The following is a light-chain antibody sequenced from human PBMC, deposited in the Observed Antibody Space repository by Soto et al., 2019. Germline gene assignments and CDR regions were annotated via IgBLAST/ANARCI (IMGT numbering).Light chain of an antibody. CDR1: QTISSW. CDR2: KAS. V-gene: IGKV1-5*03. Sequence: DIQMTQSPSTLSGSVGDRATITCRASQTISSWLAWYQQKPGKAPKLLIYKASTLKSGVPSRFSGSGSGTEFPLTISSLQPDDFATYYCQRYNSYSEAFGQGTKVELK. J-gene: IGKJ1*01. CDR3: QRYNSYSEA.